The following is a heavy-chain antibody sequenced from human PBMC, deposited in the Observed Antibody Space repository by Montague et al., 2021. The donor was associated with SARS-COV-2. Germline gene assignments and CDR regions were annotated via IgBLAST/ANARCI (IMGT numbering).Heavy chain of an antibody. V-gene: IGHV4-61*01. CDR1: GGSVNSGSYH. CDR2: IYYSGST. J-gene: IGHJ4*02. D-gene: IGHD3-3*01. Sequence: SEPLSLTCTVSGGSVNSGSYHWNWIRQPPGKGLEWIGYIYYSGSTSYNPSLKSRVTISLDTSKNQFSLNLTSVTAADTALYFCARELEIHDFLSGYYIGDWGQGTLVTVSS. CDR3: ARELEIHDFLSGYYIGD.